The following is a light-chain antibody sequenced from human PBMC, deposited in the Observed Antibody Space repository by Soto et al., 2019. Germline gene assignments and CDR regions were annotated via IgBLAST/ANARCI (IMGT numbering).Light chain of an antibody. J-gene: IGKJ1*01. Sequence: DIQMTQSPSTLSASVGDRVTITCRASQSISSWLAWYQQKPGKAPKLLIYDASSLESGVPSRFSGSGSGTEFTLTLSSLQPDDFATDYCQQYNSYSPEWTFGQGTKVEIK. CDR3: QQYNSYSPEWT. CDR1: QSISSW. V-gene: IGKV1-5*01. CDR2: DAS.